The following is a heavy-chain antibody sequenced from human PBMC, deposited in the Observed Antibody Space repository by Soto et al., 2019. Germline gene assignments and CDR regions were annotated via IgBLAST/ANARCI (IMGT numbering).Heavy chain of an antibody. Sequence: PSETLSLTCAVYGGSFSGYYWSWIRQPPGKGLEWIGEINHSGSTNYNPSLKSRVTISVDTSKNQFSLKLSSVTAADTAVYYCARARRRAPILLWGQGALVTVSS. CDR3: ARARRRAPILL. CDR1: GGSFSGYY. J-gene: IGHJ4*02. D-gene: IGHD5-12*01. CDR2: INHSGST. V-gene: IGHV4-34*01.